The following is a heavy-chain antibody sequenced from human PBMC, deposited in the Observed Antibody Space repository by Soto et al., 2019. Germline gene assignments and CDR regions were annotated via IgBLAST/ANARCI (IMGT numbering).Heavy chain of an antibody. D-gene: IGHD1-26*01. CDR2: ISSSSSYT. V-gene: IGHV3-11*06. CDR1: GVTCRDYY. Sequence: GGTLRRSGTASGVTCRDYYINWVRQAPGKGLEWVSYISSSSSYTNYADSVKGRFTISRDNAKNSLYLQMNSLRAEDTAVYYCARDWMERSYFDYWGQGTLVTVSS. J-gene: IGHJ4*02. CDR3: ARDWMERSYFDY.